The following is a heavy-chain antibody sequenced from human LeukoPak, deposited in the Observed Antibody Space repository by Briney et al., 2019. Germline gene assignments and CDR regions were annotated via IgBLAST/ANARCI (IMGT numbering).Heavy chain of an antibody. CDR3: ARGDSSSWYSPHFDY. D-gene: IGHD6-13*01. J-gene: IGHJ4*02. Sequence: SETLSLTCTVSGGSISSYYWSWIRQPPGKGLEWIGYIYYSGSTNYNPSLKSRVTISVDTSKNQFSLKLGSVTAADTAVYYCARGDSSSWYSPHFDYWGQGTLVTVSS. CDR1: GGSISSYY. V-gene: IGHV4-59*01. CDR2: IYYSGST.